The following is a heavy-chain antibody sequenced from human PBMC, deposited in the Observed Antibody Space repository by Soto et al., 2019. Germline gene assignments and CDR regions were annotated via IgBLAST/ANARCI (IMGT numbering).Heavy chain of an antibody. CDR3: AREGSTSLRYFDL. V-gene: IGHV4-34*01. Sequence: QVQLQQWGAGLLKPSETLSLTCAVYGGSFSGYDWTWIRQPPGKGLEWIGEINQSGSTNYNPSLKRRVTISIDTSKNQFSLKLTSVTAADTAVYYCAREGSTSLRYFDLWGRGTLVTVSS. J-gene: IGHJ2*01. CDR2: INQSGST. CDR1: GGSFSGYD. D-gene: IGHD2-2*01.